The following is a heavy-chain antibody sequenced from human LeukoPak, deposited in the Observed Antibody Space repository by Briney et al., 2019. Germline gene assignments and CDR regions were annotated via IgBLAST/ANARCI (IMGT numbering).Heavy chain of an antibody. Sequence: GGSLRLSCAASGFTLSNYNLNWIRQAPGKGLEWVSSISSSSRYIYYTDSVKGRFTISRDNSKNTLYLEVISMAAEDTAVYYCAKDDAWLRFGEWSQGTLVTVSS. J-gene: IGHJ4*02. D-gene: IGHD5-12*01. CDR1: GFTLSNYN. V-gene: IGHV3-21*04. CDR3: AKDDAWLRFGE. CDR2: ISSSSRYI.